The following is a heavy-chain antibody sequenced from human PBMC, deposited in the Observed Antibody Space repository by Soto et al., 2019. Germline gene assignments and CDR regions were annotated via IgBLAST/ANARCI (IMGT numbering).Heavy chain of an antibody. D-gene: IGHD2-2*01. CDR1: GFTFGSYA. CDR2: LGGNGFTT. CDR3: AKALRPSLNFFYYMGV. Sequence: EVQLLESGGGLVQPGGSLRLSCVVSGFTFGSYAMSWVRQAPEKGPEWVAILGGNGFTTYYADSVKGRFTISGDKSKSTLFLQMTSLRADDTGVYYCAKALRPSLNFFYYMGVWCRGTAVTVSS. V-gene: IGHV3-23*01. J-gene: IGHJ6*03.